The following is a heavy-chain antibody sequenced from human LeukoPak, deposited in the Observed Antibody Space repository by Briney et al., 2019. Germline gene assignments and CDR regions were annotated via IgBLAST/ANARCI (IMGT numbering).Heavy chain of an antibody. V-gene: IGHV1-2*02. J-gene: IGHJ4*02. CDR1: GYTFTGYY. CDR2: INPNSGGT. CDR3: ARSVYDFWSGYLGPFDY. Sequence: ASVTVSCKASGYTFTGYYMHWVRQAPGQGLEWMGWINPNSGGTNYAQKFQGRVTMTRDTSISTAYMELSRLRSDDTAVYYCARSVYDFWSGYLGPFDYWGQGTLVTVSS. D-gene: IGHD3-3*01.